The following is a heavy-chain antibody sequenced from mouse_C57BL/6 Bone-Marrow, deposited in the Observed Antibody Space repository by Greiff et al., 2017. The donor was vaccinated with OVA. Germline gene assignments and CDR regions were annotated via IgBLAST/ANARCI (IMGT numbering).Heavy chain of an antibody. CDR2: ISYSGST. V-gene: IGHV3-1*01. D-gene: IGHD1-1*01. CDR1: GYSITSGYD. CDR3: ARGPFTTVVVDFWYFDV. Sequence: DVKLQESGPGMVKPSQSLSLTCTVTGYSITSGYDWHWIRHFPGNKLEWMGYISYSGSTNYNPSLKSRISITHDTSKNHFFLKLNSVTTEDTATYYCARGPFTTVVVDFWYFDVWGTGTTVTVSS. J-gene: IGHJ1*03.